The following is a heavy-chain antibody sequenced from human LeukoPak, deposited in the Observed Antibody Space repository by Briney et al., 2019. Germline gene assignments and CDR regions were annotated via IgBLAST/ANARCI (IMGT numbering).Heavy chain of an antibody. CDR3: ARGEDYYYYYGMDV. Sequence: GGPLRLSCAASGFTFNNYWMHWVRQAPGKGLVWVSRISSDGSGTRYADPVRGRFTISRDNAKNTLYLQMNSLRAEDTAVYYCARGEDYYYYYGMDVWGQGTTVTVSS. CDR1: GFTFNNYW. CDR2: ISSDGSGT. D-gene: IGHD1-26*01. J-gene: IGHJ6*02. V-gene: IGHV3-74*01.